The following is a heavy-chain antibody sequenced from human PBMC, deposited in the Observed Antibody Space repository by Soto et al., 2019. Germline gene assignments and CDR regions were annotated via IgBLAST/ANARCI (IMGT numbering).Heavy chain of an antibody. CDR3: ARVRGYSGYGIDY. J-gene: IGHJ4*02. V-gene: IGHV3-23*01. D-gene: IGHD5-12*01. CDR2: IGGSGGSP. CDR1: GFTFSNYA. Sequence: GGSLRLSCAASGFTFSNYAMGWVRQAPGKGLEWVSAIGGSGGSPYYADSVKGRFTISRDNAKNSLYLQMNSLRAEDTAVYYCARVRGYSGYGIDYWGQGTLVTVSS.